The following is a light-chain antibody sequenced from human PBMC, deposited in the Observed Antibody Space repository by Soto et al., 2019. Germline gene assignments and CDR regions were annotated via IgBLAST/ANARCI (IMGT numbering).Light chain of an antibody. J-gene: IGKJ3*01. Sequence: EILMTQSPATLSVSPGERATLSCMASQSVGNNLAWYQQRPAQAPRLLIYGASTRATGIPARFSGSGSGTEFTLTINSLQSEDFALYYCQQYNKWPLFTFGPGTRVDI. CDR2: GAS. CDR1: QSVGNN. V-gene: IGKV3-15*01. CDR3: QQYNKWPLFT.